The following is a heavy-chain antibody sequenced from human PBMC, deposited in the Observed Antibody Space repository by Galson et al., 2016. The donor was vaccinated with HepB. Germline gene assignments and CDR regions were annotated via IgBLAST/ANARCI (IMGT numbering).Heavy chain of an antibody. CDR3: AGETLVAAAAALDY. D-gene: IGHD6-13*01. Sequence: SLRLSCAASEFTFSTYGMHWVRQAPGKGLEWVALIWHDGSNKYYADSVKGRFTISRDNPKNTLYLQMISLKVVDTAVYYCAGETLVAAAAALDYWGRGTLVAVSS. V-gene: IGHV3-33*01. CDR2: IWHDGSNK. CDR1: EFTFSTYG. J-gene: IGHJ4*02.